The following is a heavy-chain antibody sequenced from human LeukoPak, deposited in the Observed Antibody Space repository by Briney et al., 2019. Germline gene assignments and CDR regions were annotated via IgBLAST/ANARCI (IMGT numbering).Heavy chain of an antibody. D-gene: IGHD3-16*01. Sequence: KPSETLSLTCAVSGGSISSYYWSWIRQPPGKGLEWIGYIYYTGSTNYSPSLKSRVTISVDKSKNQFSLKVTSMSAADTAVYYCARHHIWGPYYFDYWGQGTLVTVSS. CDR3: ARHHIWGPYYFDY. V-gene: IGHV4-59*08. CDR2: IYYTGST. J-gene: IGHJ4*02. CDR1: GGSISSYY.